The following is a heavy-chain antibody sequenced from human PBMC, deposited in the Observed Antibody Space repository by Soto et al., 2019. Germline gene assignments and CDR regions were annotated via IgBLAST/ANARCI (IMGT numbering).Heavy chain of an antibody. J-gene: IGHJ6*02. Sequence: EVQLMESGGGLVQPGGSLRLSCAASGFTFSSYSMNWVRQAPGKGLEWVSYISSSSSTIYYADSVKGRFTISRDNAKNSRYLQMNSLRDEDTAVYYCAGGGLWFGEPYGMDVWGQGTTVTVSS. CDR2: ISSSSSTI. D-gene: IGHD3-10*01. CDR3: AGGGLWFGEPYGMDV. CDR1: GFTFSSYS. V-gene: IGHV3-48*02.